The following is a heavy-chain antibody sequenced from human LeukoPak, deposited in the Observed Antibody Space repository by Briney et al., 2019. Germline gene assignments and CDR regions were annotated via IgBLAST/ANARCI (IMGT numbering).Heavy chain of an antibody. V-gene: IGHV1-69*13. CDR1: GYTFYYYG. D-gene: IGHD2/OR15-2a*01. CDR2: IILIFGTA. Sequence: GASVKVSCKASGYTFYYYGISWVRQAPGQGLEWMGGIILIFGTANYAQKFQGRVTITADESTSTAYMELSSLRSEDTAVYYCARGNSHLDHWGQGTLIIVSS. CDR3: ARGNSHLDH. J-gene: IGHJ1*01.